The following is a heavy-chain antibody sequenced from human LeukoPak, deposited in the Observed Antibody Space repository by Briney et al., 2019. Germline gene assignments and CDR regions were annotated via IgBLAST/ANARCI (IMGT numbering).Heavy chain of an antibody. CDR1: GYSFTSYW. CDR3: ARRPPFGATSGSYYYYYGMDV. J-gene: IGHJ6*02. CDR2: IDPSDSYT. Sequence: GESLKISCKGSGYSFTSYWISWVRQMPGKGLERMGRIDPSDSYTNYSPSFQGHVTISADKSISTAYLQWSSLKASDTAMYYCARRPPFGATSGSYYYYYGMDVWGQGTTVTVSS. V-gene: IGHV5-10-1*01. D-gene: IGHD1-26*01.